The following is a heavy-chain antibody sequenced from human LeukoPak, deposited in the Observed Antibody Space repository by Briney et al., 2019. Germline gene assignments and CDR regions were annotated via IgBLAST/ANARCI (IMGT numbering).Heavy chain of an antibody. CDR3: TRESMIVVVITTRPTTPFDY. Sequence: GGSLRLSCTASGFTFGDYAMSWFRQAPGKGLEWVGFIRSKAYGGTTEYAASVKGRFTISRDDSKSIAYLQMNSLKTEDTAVYYCTRESMIVVVITTRPTTPFDYWGREPWSLSPQ. D-gene: IGHD3-22*01. CDR1: GFTFGDYA. J-gene: IGHJ4*02. CDR2: IRSKAYGGTT. V-gene: IGHV3-49*03.